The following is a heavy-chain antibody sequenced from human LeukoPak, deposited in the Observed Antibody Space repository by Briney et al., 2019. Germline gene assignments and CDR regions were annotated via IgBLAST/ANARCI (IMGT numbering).Heavy chain of an antibody. Sequence: GGSLRLSCAASGFTFSSYGMHWVRQAPGKGLEWVAVISYDGSNKYYADSVKGRFTISRDNSKNTLYLQMNSLRAEDTAVYYCASVSGYYYYGMDVWGQGTTVTVSS. CDR2: ISYDGSNK. J-gene: IGHJ6*02. CDR1: GFTFSSYG. V-gene: IGHV3-30*12. D-gene: IGHD6-25*01. CDR3: ASVSGYYYYGMDV.